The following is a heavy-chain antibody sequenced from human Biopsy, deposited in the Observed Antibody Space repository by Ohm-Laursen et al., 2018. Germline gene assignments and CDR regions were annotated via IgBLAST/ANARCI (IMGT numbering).Heavy chain of an antibody. CDR3: VRGVDYYDPYHYYALDV. CDR1: GFTFGDAW. D-gene: IGHD3-22*01. J-gene: IGHJ6*02. CDR2: INHSGRT. Sequence: GTLSLTCAASGFTFGDAWMSWIRQAPGKGLEWVGEINHSGRTNYNPSLKSRVTISVDTSKNQFSLKVRSVTAADTAVYYCVRGVDYYDPYHYYALDVWGQGTTVTVSS. V-gene: IGHV4-34*01.